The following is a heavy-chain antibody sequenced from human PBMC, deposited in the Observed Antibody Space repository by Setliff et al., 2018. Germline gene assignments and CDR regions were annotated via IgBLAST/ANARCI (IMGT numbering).Heavy chain of an antibody. J-gene: IGHJ3*02. D-gene: IGHD2-2*01. CDR2: ISAYNGYI. V-gene: IGHV1-18*01. Sequence: RASVKVSCKASGYTFSNYGISWVRQAPGQGLEWMGWISAYNGYIIYAQKPQGRVTMTTDTSTSTAYMEVRSLRSDDTAVYYCARAPGTVVVPASRSAFDIWGQGTMVTVSS. CDR1: GYTFSNYG. CDR3: ARAPGTVVVPASRSAFDI.